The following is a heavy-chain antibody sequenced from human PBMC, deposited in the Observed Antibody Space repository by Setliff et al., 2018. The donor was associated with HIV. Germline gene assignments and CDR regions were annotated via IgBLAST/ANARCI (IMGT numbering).Heavy chain of an antibody. V-gene: IGHV3-7*03. CDR3: AKGQLPYCTNGVCYAIDY. Sequence: GGSLRLSCAASGFTFSNSWMTWVRQAPGKGLEWVANIKKDGSDKFYVDSVKGRFAISRDNAKNSLNLEMNSLRAEDTAIYYCAKGQLPYCTNGVCYAIDYWGQGTLVTVSS. J-gene: IGHJ4*02. CDR2: IKKDGSDK. CDR1: GFTFSNSW. D-gene: IGHD2-8*01.